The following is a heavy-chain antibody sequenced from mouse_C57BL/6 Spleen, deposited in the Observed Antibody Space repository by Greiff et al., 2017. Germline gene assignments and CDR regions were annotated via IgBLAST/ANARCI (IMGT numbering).Heavy chain of an antibody. CDR3: TRSYYGNYWFAY. D-gene: IGHD2-10*01. Sequence: QVQLQQSGAELVRPGASVTLSCKASGYTFTAYEMHWVKQTPVDGLEWIGAIDPETGGTAYNQTFKGKAILTADKSSSTAYMELRSLTSEYSAVYYCTRSYYGNYWFAYWGQGALVTVSA. V-gene: IGHV1-15*01. J-gene: IGHJ3*01. CDR2: IDPETGGT. CDR1: GYTFTAYE.